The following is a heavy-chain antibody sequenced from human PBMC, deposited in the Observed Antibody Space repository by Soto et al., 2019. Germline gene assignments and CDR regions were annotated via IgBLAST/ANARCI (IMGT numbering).Heavy chain of an antibody. CDR3: ARVLQWSTPDY. CDR2: ISGYNGHI. V-gene: IGHV1-18*01. J-gene: IGHJ4*02. D-gene: IGHD6-19*01. CDR1: GYSFTGYG. Sequence: QVLLVQSGAEVKKPGASVNISCKASGYSFTGYGISWVRQAPGQGLEWMGWISGYNGHIDYAQKFQGRVSMTTDTSTNTAYMEMRSLRSDDTAKYYCARVLQWSTPDYWGQGSLVTVSS.